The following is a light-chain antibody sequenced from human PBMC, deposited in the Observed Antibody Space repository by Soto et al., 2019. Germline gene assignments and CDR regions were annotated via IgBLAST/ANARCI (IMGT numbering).Light chain of an antibody. Sequence: EIVLTQSPATLSLSPGERGTLSCRASESVTNYLAWYQQKPGQAPRLLVYDVSSRATGIPARFSGGGSGTDFTLTISNLEPEDFAVYYCQQYGSSSWTFGQGTKVDIK. CDR1: ESVTNY. CDR2: DVS. J-gene: IGKJ1*01. V-gene: IGKV3-11*01. CDR3: QQYGSSSWT.